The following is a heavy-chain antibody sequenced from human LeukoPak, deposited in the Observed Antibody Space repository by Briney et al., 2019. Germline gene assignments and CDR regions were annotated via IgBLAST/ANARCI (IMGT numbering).Heavy chain of an antibody. CDR3: ARDPESYRCGAFDI. D-gene: IGHD3-16*02. CDR1: GFTLSNYN. V-gene: IGHV3-69-1*01. Sequence: GGSLRLSCVGSGFTLSNYNMNWVRQAPGAGLGWVSYISMSSTISYEDSVKGRFTISRNKPKHSLYLHRKSLRAEDTSVYYCARDPESYRCGAFDIWGQGTMVTVSS. CDR2: ISMSSTI. J-gene: IGHJ3*02.